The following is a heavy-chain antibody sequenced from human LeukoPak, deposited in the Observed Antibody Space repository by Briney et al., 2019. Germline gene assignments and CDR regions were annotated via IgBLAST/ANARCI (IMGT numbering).Heavy chain of an antibody. V-gene: IGHV4-4*09. CDR3: ARATQRYCSGTTCFPYWFDT. CDR2: THTSGSP. Sequence: SGTLSRNRTFSGGSMTHDFGNWIRQPPRKGLEWIGYTHTSGSPDYSRSLKSRVTISLDTSKNQFSLMLSSVTAADTAVYFCARATQRYCSGTTCFPYWFDTWGQGTLATVSS. D-gene: IGHD2-2*01. J-gene: IGHJ5*02. CDR1: GGSMTHDF.